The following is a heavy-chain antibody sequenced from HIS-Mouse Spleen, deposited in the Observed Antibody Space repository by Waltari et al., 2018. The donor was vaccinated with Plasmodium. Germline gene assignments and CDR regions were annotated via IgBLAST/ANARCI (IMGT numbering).Heavy chain of an antibody. J-gene: IGHJ4*02. D-gene: IGHD2-15*01. CDR2: INQSGSN. Sequence: QVQLQQWGAGLLKPSETLSLTCAVYGGSFSGYYWSWIRQPQGKGLEWIGEINQSGSNNDNPSLKSRVTISVDTSKNQFSLKLSSVTAADTAVYYCARLVVVASKDSYWGQGTLVTVSS. CDR3: ARLVVVASKDSY. CDR1: GGSFSGYY. V-gene: IGHV4-34*01.